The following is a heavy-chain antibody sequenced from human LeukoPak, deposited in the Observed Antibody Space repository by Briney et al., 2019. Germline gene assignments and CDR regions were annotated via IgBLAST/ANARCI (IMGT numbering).Heavy chain of an antibody. V-gene: IGHV3-48*03. J-gene: IGHJ5*02. CDR1: GFTFSTYE. D-gene: IGHD2-2*01. CDR2: ISSSGSTI. CDR3: ARGPLHVVPAATWFDP. Sequence: GGSLRLSCAASGFTFSTYEMNWVRQAPGKGLEWVSYISSSGSTIYYADSVKGRFTISRDNAKNSLYLQMNSLRAEDTAVYYCARGPLHVVPAATWFDPWGQGILVTVSS.